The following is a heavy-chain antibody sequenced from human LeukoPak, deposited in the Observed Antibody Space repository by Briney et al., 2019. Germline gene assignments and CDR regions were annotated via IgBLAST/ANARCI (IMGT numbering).Heavy chain of an antibody. CDR3: ATSITTPGAFDI. D-gene: IGHD1-1*01. J-gene: IGHJ4*02. CDR2: ISYDGSNK. CDR1: GFTFSSYG. V-gene: IGHV3-30*03. Sequence: PGGSLRLSCAASGFTFSSYGMHWARQAPGKGLEWVAVISYDGSNKYYADSVKGRFTISRDNSKNTLYLQMNSLRAEDTAVYYCATSITTPGAFDIWGQGVLVTVSS.